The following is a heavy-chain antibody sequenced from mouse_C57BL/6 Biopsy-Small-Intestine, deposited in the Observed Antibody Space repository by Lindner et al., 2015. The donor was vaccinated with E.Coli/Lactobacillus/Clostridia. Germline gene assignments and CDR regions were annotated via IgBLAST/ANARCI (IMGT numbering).Heavy chain of an antibody. J-gene: IGHJ2*01. Sequence: VQLQESGPELVKPGASVKLSCKATGYTFTGYWIEWVKQRPGHGHEWIGEIIPGSGSSNYNEKFKGKATLTADTSSNTAYMQLSSLTTEDSAMYYCARRFQSYSLDYWGQGTTLTVSS. CDR2: IIPGSGSS. V-gene: IGHV1-9*01. CDR1: GYTFTGYW. CDR3: ARRFQSYSLDY. D-gene: IGHD2-12*01.